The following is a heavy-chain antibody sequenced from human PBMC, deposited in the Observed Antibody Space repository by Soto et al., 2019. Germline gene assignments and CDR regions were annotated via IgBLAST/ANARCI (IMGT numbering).Heavy chain of an antibody. CDR3: AGGGIAAHPSGDKSNWFDT. CDR1: GYTFTSYD. D-gene: IGHD6-13*01. V-gene: IGHV1-8*01. J-gene: IGHJ5*02. CDR2: MNPNSGNT. Sequence: QVQLVQSGAEVKKPGASVKVSCKASGYTFTSYDINWVRQATGQGREWMGWMNPNSGNTGYAQKFQGRVTMTRNTSISTTYMELSSLRPEDTAVYYDAGGGIAAHPSGDKSNWFDTWGQGTLVTVSS.